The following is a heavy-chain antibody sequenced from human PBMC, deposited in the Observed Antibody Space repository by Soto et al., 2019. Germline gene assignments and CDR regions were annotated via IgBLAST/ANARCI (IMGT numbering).Heavy chain of an antibody. CDR3: AHRRRSSDDDY. D-gene: IGHD6-6*01. Sequence: XGLTLVGPTQTLTLTCTFSGFSLSTSGVGVGWIRQPPGKALEWLALIYWNDDKRYSPSLKSRLTITKDTSKNQVVLTMTNMDPVDTATYYCAHRRRSSDDDYWGQGTLVTVSS. CDR1: GFSLSTSGVG. CDR2: IYWNDDK. V-gene: IGHV2-5*01. J-gene: IGHJ4*02.